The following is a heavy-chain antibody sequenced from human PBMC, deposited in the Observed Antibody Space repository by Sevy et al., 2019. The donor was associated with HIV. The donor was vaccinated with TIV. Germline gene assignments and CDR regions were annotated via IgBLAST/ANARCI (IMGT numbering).Heavy chain of an antibody. D-gene: IGHD1-26*01. V-gene: IGHV4-59*08. Sequence: SETLSLTCTVSGGSITSLFWNWIRQPPGKGLEWIANIYYNGHINYNPSLKSRVTLSLETSKNQFSLRLSSVTAADTAMYYCAGENAWGRGYSWGQGTLVTVSS. J-gene: IGHJ4*02. CDR3: AGENAWGRGYS. CDR2: IYYNGHI. CDR1: GGSITSLF.